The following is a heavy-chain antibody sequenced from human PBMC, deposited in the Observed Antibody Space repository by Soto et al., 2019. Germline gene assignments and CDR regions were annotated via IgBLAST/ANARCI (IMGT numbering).Heavy chain of an antibody. J-gene: IGHJ3*01. CDR2: ITPSNGNT. D-gene: IGHD2-15*01. V-gene: IGHV1-18*01. Sequence: QAQLVQSGPEVKKPGASVKVSFKASGYTFSTHGLSWVRQAPGQGLEWMGWITPSNGNTNYAQKLQGRLSMTTDTSTNTGYMGVRSLRSDDTAVYDCARFRVCSGSTCDPCGGVDLWGQGTGVPPSS. CDR1: GYTFSTHG. CDR3: ARFRVCSGSTCDPCGGVDL.